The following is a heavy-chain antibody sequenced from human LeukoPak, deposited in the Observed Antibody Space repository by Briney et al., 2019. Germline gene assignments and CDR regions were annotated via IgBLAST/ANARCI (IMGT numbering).Heavy chain of an antibody. J-gene: IGHJ4*02. CDR3: ATKRCLGPPPDS. CDR2: INTEGSDK. D-gene: IGHD4-17*01. V-gene: IGHV3-74*01. Sequence: GWALRLSCAASGFIFSQYWMHWVRQAPAKGLESVARINTEGSDKTYPGCVKVRSTVSRDNAVNTMFLQMNSERDEYTPVYDCATKRCLGPPPDSWGQGTPVTVSS. CDR1: GFIFSQYW.